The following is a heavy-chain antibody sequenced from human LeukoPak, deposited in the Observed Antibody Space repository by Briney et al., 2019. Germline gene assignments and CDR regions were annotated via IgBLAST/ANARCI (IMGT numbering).Heavy chain of an antibody. CDR3: GRAARPRYYYGMDV. D-gene: IGHD6-6*01. CDR2: IIPIFGTA. Sequence: SVKVSCKASGGTFSSYAISWVRQAPGQGLEWMGGIIPIFGTANYAQKFQGRVTMTRDTSTSTVYMELSSLRSEDTAVYYCGRAARPRYYYGMDVWGQGTTVTVSS. J-gene: IGHJ6*02. V-gene: IGHV1-69*05. CDR1: GGTFSSYA.